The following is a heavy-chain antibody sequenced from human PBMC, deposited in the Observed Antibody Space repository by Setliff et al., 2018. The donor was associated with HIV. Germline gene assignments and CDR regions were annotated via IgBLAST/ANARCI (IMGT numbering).Heavy chain of an antibody. Sequence: PSETLSLTCSVFGDSINSRSYYWGWIRQSPGQGLEWIGNILSGGTTFYNPSLKSRVSMSVDTSKNQFSLTLSSVTAADTATYYCASRGIVEVTISMPDEYFVHWGHGTLVTVSS. CDR3: ASRGIVEVTISMPDEYFVH. CDR2: ILSGGTT. V-gene: IGHV4-39*01. D-gene: IGHD2-15*01. J-gene: IGHJ1*01. CDR1: GDSINSRSYY.